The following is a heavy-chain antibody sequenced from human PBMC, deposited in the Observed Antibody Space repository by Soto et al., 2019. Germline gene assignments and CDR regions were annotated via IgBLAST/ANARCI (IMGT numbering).Heavy chain of an antibody. CDR3: VSEGYNCFGH. CDR1: GFSFHSYG. CDR2: ISMSGTTK. D-gene: IGHD5-18*01. J-gene: IGHJ4*02. Sequence: EVQLVESGGGLVQPGGSLRLSCAASGFSFHSYGMDWVRQGPGKGLEWISHISMSGTTKFYADSVKGRFTISRDNGKNLMFVEMNRVRGGDTAVYVWVSEGYNCFGHWGQGILVTVSS. V-gene: IGHV3-48*03.